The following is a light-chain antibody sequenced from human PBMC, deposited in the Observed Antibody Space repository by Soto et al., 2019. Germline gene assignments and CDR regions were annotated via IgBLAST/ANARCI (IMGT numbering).Light chain of an antibody. CDR3: QQYGTSRT. V-gene: IGKV3-20*01. CDR1: QSVTNNY. Sequence: EVVLTQSPGTLSLSPGERATLSCRASQSVTNNYLAWYQQRPGLAPRLLIYGASTRTAGIPDRFTGSGSGIDFTLTISRLEPEDFAVYYCQQYGTSRTFGQGTKVDI. CDR2: GAS. J-gene: IGKJ1*01.